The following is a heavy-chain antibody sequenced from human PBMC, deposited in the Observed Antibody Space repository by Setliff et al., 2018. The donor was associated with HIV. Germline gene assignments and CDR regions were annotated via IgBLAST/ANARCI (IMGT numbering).Heavy chain of an antibody. CDR1: GGSFSGYY. CDR2: INHSGST. J-gene: IGHJ6*02. Sequence: PSETLSLTCAVYGGSFSGYYWSWIRQPPGKGLEWIGEINHSGSTNYNPSLKSRVTISVDTSKNEFSLRLRSVTVADTAVYYCARVRGRYYYHYAMDVWGQGTTVTVSS. V-gene: IGHV4-34*01. D-gene: IGHD3-10*01. CDR3: ARVRGRYYYHYAMDV.